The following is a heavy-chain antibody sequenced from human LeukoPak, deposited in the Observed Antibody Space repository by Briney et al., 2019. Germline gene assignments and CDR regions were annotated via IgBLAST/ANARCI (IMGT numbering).Heavy chain of an antibody. CDR2: IYYSGST. CDR3: AREGGASSPIPIAFDI. CDR1: GGSISSGDYY. V-gene: IGHV4-30-4*08. Sequence: SETLSLTCTVSGGSISSGDYYWGWIRQPRGKGLEWIGYIYYSGSTYYNPSLKTRLTLSVHTSKNQFSLKLSSVTAADTAVYYCAREGGASSPIPIAFDIWGQGTMVTVSS. D-gene: IGHD6-13*01. J-gene: IGHJ3*02.